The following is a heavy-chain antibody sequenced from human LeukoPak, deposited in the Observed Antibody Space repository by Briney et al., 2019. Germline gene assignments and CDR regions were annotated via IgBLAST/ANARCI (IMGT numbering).Heavy chain of an antibody. CDR2: IIPIFGTA. CDR1: GGTFSSYT. CDR3: ARDDFWSGYPDY. J-gene: IGHJ4*02. Sequence: SVKVSCKASGGTFSSYTISWVRQAPGQGLEWMGGIIPIFGTANYAQKFQGRVTITTDESTSTAYMELSSLRSEDTAVYYCARDDFWSGYPDYWGQGTLVTVSS. D-gene: IGHD3-3*01. V-gene: IGHV1-69*05.